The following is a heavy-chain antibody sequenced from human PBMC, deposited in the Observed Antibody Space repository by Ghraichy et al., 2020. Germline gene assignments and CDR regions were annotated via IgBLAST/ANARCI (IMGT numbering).Heavy chain of an antibody. CDR3: ARDMRYYGSGTYLLHGMDV. CDR1: GGSISNSNW. J-gene: IGHJ6*02. CDR2: IYHTGST. D-gene: IGHD3-10*01. Sequence: LSLTCTVSGGSISNSNWWSWVRQPPGKGLEWIGDIYHTGSTDFNPSLKSRVTISVDKSKNHFSLKVTSVTAADTAVYYCARDMRYYGSGTYLLHGMDVWGQGTTVTVSS. V-gene: IGHV4-4*02.